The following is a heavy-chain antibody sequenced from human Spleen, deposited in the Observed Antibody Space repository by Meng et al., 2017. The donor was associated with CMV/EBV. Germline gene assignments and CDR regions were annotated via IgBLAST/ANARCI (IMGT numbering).Heavy chain of an antibody. D-gene: IGHD2-2*01. J-gene: IGHJ4*02. CDR1: GGSISSQY. CDR3: ARGTTRIDY. V-gene: IGHV4-4*08. CDR2: GVTT. Sequence: GSLRLSCTVSGGSISSQYWSWIRQPPGKGLEWIGVTTNYNPSLRSRVTISRDNAKNSLYLQMNSLRAEDTAVYYCARGTTRIDYWGQGTLVTVSS.